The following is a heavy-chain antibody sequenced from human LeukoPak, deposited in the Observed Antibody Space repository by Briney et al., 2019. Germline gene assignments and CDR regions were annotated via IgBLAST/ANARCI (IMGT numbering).Heavy chain of an antibody. J-gene: IGHJ3*02. CDR1: GFTFRSHW. CDR3: ARERYCSGGSCYFDI. D-gene: IGHD2-15*01. CDR2: ISSSSSYI. V-gene: IGHV3-21*01. Sequence: KTGGSLRLSCAASGFTFRSHWMNWVRQAPGKGLEWVSSISSSSSYIYYADSVKGRFTISRDNAKNSLYLQMNSLRAEDTAVYYCARERYCSGGSCYFDIWGQGTMVTVSS.